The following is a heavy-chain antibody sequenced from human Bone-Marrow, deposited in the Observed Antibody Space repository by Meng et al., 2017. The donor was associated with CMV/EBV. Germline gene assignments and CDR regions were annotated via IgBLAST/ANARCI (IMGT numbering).Heavy chain of an antibody. Sequence: APGLLFSNSPMSWVRQAPGKGLDLVSSISTDSPGTYSADSVKGRFTVSRDNSKDALYLHMYSLGAEDTALYYCARRDSSGWYSLDSWGQGTLVTVSS. CDR2: ISTDSPGT. J-gene: IGHJ4*02. CDR1: GLLFSNSP. CDR3: ARRDSSGWYSLDS. D-gene: IGHD6-19*01. V-gene: IGHV3-23*01.